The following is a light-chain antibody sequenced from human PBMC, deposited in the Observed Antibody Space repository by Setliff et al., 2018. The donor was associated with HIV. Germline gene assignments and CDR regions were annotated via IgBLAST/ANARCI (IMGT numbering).Light chain of an antibody. CDR1: SSDVGGYNY. CDR2: DVT. V-gene: IGLV2-14*03. Sequence: QSALTQPASVSGSPGQSITISCTGTSSDVGGYNYVSWYQQHPGKAPKLMIYDVTNRPSGVSNRFSGSNSGNTASLTISGLQAEDEADYYCCSYAGSDTYVFGTGTKVTVL. J-gene: IGLJ1*01. CDR3: CSYAGSDTYV.